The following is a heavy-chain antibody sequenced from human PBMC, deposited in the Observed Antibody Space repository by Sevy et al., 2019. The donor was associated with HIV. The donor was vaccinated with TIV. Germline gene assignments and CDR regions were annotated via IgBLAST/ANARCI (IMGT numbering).Heavy chain of an antibody. D-gene: IGHD3-22*01. CDR1: GKTLTQLS. CDR2: YDPEDDKR. V-gene: IGHV1-24*01. CDR3: ATTKDYYEGSGSPFDY. Sequence: ASVKVSCKVSGKTLTQLSMYWVRQAPGKGLEWMGSYDPEDDKRIYAQKFQGRVTMTEDTSTDTAYMELRILRSEDTAVYYCATTKDYYEGSGSPFDYWGQGTLVTVSS. J-gene: IGHJ4*02.